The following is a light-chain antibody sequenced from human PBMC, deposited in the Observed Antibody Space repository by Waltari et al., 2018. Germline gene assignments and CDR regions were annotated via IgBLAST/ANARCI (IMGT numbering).Light chain of an antibody. CDR2: DTS. Sequence: VIWVTQSPSLLSASPGDRVTISCRVSQGISIHLAWYQQNPGKAPDLLIYDTSTLQSGVPSRFSGSGSGTDFTLTISSLQSEDFATYCCQQYYNFPHTFGQGTKLEI. CDR1: QGISIH. CDR3: QQYYNFPHT. V-gene: IGKV1D-8*01. J-gene: IGKJ2*01.